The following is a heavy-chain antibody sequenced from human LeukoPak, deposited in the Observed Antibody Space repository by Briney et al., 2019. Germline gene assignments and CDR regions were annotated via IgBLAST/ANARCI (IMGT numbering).Heavy chain of an antibody. J-gene: IGHJ4*02. D-gene: IGHD2-8*02. CDR3: SRAADVVLVPPSDD. CDR1: GYTFTVYY. V-gene: IGHV1-2*02. Sequence: ASVKVSCKASGYTFTVYYMHWVRQAPGEGLEWMGWINPNSGDTNYAQIFKGRVTMTRDTSISAAYMELSSLRFDGAAVYYCSRAADVVLVPPSDDWGQGTLVTVSS. CDR2: INPNSGDT.